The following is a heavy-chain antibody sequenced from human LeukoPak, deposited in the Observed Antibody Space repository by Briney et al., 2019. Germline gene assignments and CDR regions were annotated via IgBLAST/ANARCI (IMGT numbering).Heavy chain of an antibody. D-gene: IGHD1-26*01. CDR2: IYYSGST. J-gene: IGHJ3*02. V-gene: IGHV4-59*01. CDR3: ARGGSYYVSASAFDI. CDR1: GGSINSYY. Sequence: SETLSLTCTVSGGSINSYYWSWIRQPPGKGLEWIGYIYYSGSTNYNPSLKSRVTISVDTSKNQFSLKLNSVTAADTAVYYCARGGSYYVSASAFDIWGQGTVVTVSS.